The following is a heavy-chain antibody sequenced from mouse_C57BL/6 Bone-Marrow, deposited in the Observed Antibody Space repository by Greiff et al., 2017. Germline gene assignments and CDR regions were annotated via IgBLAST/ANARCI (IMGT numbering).Heavy chain of an antibody. Sequence: VMLVESGAELARPGASVKLSCKASGYTFTSYGISWVKQRTGQGLEWIGEIYPRSGNTYYNEKFKGKATLTADKSSSTAYMELRSLTSEDSAVYFCARGGDGYENFDYWGQGTTLTVSS. CDR2: IYPRSGNT. J-gene: IGHJ2*01. CDR1: GYTFTSYG. CDR3: ARGGDGYENFDY. D-gene: IGHD2-2*01. V-gene: IGHV1-81*01.